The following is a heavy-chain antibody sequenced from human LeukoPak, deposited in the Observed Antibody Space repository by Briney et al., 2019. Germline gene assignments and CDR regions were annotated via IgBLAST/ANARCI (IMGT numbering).Heavy chain of an antibody. V-gene: IGHV3-23*01. CDR3: AKDQCDSSDY. J-gene: IGHJ4*02. D-gene: IGHD2-15*01. Sequence: GGSLRLSCAASGFTFSSYAMSWVRQAPGKGLEWVSAISGSASSTYYADSVKGRFTISRDNSKNTLYLQMNSLRAEDTALYYCAKDQCDSSDYWGQGTLVTVSS. CDR1: GFTFSSYA. CDR2: ISGSASST.